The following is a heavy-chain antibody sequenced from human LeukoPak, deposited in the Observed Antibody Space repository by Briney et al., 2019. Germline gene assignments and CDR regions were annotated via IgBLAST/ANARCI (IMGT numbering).Heavy chain of an antibody. CDR3: ARAGGRSWFDP. CDR2: ISGSGSST. J-gene: IGHJ5*02. CDR1: GFTFSSYA. V-gene: IGHV3-23*01. Sequence: PGGSLRLSCAASGFTFSSYAMSWVRQAPGKGLEWVSAISGSGSSTYYADSVKGRFTISRDSSKNTLYLQMNSLRAEDTAVYYCARAGGRSWFDPWGQGTLVTVSS.